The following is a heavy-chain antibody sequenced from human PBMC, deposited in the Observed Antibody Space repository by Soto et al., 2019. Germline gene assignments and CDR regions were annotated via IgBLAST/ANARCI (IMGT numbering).Heavy chain of an antibody. CDR1: GYTFTSYG. CDR3: AGFIVGATTFDY. Sequence: ASVKVSCKASGYTFTSYGISWVRQAPGQGLEWMGWISAYNGNTNYAQKLQGRVTMTTDTSTSTAYMELRSLRSDDTAVYYCAGFIVGATTFDYWGQGTLVTVSS. CDR2: ISAYNGNT. V-gene: IGHV1-18*01. D-gene: IGHD1-26*01. J-gene: IGHJ4*02.